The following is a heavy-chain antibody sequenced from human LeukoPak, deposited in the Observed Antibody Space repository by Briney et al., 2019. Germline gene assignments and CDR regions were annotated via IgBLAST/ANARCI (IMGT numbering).Heavy chain of an antibody. V-gene: IGHV1-2*06. Sequence: ASVTVSCKTSGYSFTDYYIHWVRQAPGQGLGWMGRINPNSGGPNYGQKFQGTVTMTRDTSISTAYLELSNLRSDDTAAYYCVRGYSYGFYFDYWGQGSLVTVSS. J-gene: IGHJ4*02. D-gene: IGHD5-18*01. CDR1: GYSFTDYY. CDR3: VRGYSYGFYFDY. CDR2: INPNSGGP.